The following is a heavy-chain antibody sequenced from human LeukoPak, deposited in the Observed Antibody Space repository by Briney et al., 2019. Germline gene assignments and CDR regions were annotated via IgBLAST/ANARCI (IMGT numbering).Heavy chain of an antibody. J-gene: IGHJ4*02. CDR1: GFTFSTYG. V-gene: IGHV3-30*18. CDR3: AKRATGYYFDY. Sequence: GGSLRLSCVASGFTFSTYGMNWVRQAPGKGLEWVAVISHHGSNKFYADSVKGRFTISRDNSNNMVYLQMNGLRAEDTAVYYCAKRATGYYFDYWGQGTLVTVSS. CDR2: ISHHGSNK.